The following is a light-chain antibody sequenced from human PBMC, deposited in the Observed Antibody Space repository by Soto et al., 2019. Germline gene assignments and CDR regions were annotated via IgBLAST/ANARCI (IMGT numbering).Light chain of an antibody. CDR2: EVT. J-gene: IGLJ1*01. CDR1: ASDIGRYNY. V-gene: IGLV2-8*01. Sequence: QSVLTQPPSASGSPPQSVTISGLGTASDIGRYNYVSWYQHHPGKAPKLIIYEVTKRPSGGPDRFSGSKSGNTASLTVSGLQADDEADYYCNSYAGSNNYVFGTGTKVTVL. CDR3: NSYAGSNNYV.